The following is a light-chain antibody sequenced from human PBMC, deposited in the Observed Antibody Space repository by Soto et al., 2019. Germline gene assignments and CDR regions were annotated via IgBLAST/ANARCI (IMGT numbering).Light chain of an antibody. Sequence: EIVLTQSPATLSLSPGERATLYCGASQSVSSTYLAWYQQKPGLAPRLLIYDASSRATGIPDRFSGSGSGTDFTLTISRLESEDFAVYYCQQYGSSPITFGQGTRLEIK. V-gene: IGKV3D-20*01. J-gene: IGKJ5*01. CDR1: QSVSSTY. CDR3: QQYGSSPIT. CDR2: DAS.